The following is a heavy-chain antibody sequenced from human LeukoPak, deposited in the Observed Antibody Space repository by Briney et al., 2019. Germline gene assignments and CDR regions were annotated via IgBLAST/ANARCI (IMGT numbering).Heavy chain of an antibody. V-gene: IGHV1-2*02. CDR2: INPNSGGT. J-gene: IGHJ6*03. Sequence: GASVKVSCKASGYTFTGYYLHWVRQAPGQGLEWMGWINPNSGGTKFAQKFQGRVTMTRDTSITTAYMELRRLISDDTAVYYCARGAGYYYYYMDVWGTGTTVTVSS. CDR1: GYTFTGYY. CDR3: ARGAGYYYYYMDV.